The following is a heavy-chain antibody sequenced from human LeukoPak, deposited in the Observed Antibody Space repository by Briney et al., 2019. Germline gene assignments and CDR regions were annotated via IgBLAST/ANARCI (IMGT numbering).Heavy chain of an antibody. CDR3: AREKAVAY. CDR1: GGSISSYY. V-gene: IGHV3-7*01. Sequence: ETLSLTCTVSGGSISSYYWSWIRQPPGKGLEWVANIKQDGSEKYYVDSVKGRLTISRDNAKNSLYLQMNSLRAEDTAVYYCAREKAVAYWGQGTLVTVSS. CDR2: IKQDGSEK. D-gene: IGHD6-19*01. J-gene: IGHJ4*02.